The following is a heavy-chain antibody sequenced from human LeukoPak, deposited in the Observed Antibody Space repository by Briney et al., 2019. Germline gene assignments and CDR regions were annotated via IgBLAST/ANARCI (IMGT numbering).Heavy chain of an antibody. Sequence: ASVKVSCKASGYTFTSYGISWVRQAPGQGLEWMGWISAYNGNTNYAQKLQGRVTMTTDTSTSTAYMELRSLRSDDTAVYYCARDSIVGATVLVLDYWGQGTLVTVSS. CDR2: ISAYNGNT. CDR3: ARDSIVGATVLVLDY. J-gene: IGHJ4*02. CDR1: GYTFTSYG. D-gene: IGHD1-26*01. V-gene: IGHV1-18*01.